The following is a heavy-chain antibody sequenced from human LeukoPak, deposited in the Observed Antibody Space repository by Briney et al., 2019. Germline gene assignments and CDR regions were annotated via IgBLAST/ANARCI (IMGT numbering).Heavy chain of an antibody. V-gene: IGHV3-21*01. D-gene: IGHD1-26*01. CDR1: GFILSDYN. CDR3: ARDLSATARAYDY. CDR2: IAISGTYI. J-gene: IGHJ4*01. Sequence: PGGPLRLSCAASGFILSDYNMNWVRQAPGKGLEWVSFIAISGTYITYADSLKGRFTISRDNAKNSLYLQMNSLRAEDTAVYYCARDLSATARAYDYWGHGTLVTVSS.